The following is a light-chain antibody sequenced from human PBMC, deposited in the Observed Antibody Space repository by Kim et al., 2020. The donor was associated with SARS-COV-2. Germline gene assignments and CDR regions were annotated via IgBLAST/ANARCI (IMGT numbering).Light chain of an antibody. V-gene: IGKV1-33*01. CDR2: DAS. CDR3: QQYDNLPVT. CDR1: QDISNY. J-gene: IGKJ2*01. Sequence: DIQMTQSPSSLSASVGDRVTITCQASQDISNYLNWYQQKPGKAPKLLIYDASNLETGVPSRFSGSGSGTDFTFTISSLQPEDIATYYCQQYDNLPVTCGQGTKVDIK.